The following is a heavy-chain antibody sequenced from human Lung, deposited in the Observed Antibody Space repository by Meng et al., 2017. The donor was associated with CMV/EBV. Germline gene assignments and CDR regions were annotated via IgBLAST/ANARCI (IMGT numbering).Heavy chain of an antibody. D-gene: IGHD2-2*01. Sequence: SVKVSXKASGGTFSTYSINWMRQAPGQGLEWMGGTIPMFGTPNYAQKFQGRVTITTDESTSTAYMELSSLRSEDTAVYYCARGYCSSTSCPTVMDVWGQGTXVTVSS. V-gene: IGHV1-69*05. CDR2: TIPMFGTP. CDR1: GGTFSTYS. J-gene: IGHJ6*02. CDR3: ARGYCSSTSCPTVMDV.